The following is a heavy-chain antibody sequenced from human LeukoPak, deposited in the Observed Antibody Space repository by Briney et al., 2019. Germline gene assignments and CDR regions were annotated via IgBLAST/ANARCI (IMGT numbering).Heavy chain of an antibody. CDR3: ARGPVEAVFGVSTED. J-gene: IGHJ6*02. V-gene: IGHV1-8*01. CDR2: MNPSSGNT. CDR1: GYTFTSYD. Sequence: ASVKVSCKASGYTFTSYDINWVRQATGQGLEWMGWMNPSSGNTGYAQRFQGRVSMTRDTSISTAYMELSSLRSEDTAVYYCARGPVEAVFGVSTEDWGQGTTVTVSS. D-gene: IGHD3-10*02.